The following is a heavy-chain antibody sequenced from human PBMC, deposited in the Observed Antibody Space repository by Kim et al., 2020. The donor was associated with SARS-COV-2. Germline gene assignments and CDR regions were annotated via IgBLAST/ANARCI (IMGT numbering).Heavy chain of an antibody. CDR1: GFIFRDHY. J-gene: IGHJ4*02. CDR2: ISIGATTT. V-gene: IGHV3-11*01. Sequence: GGSLRLSCTASGFIFRDHYMNWIRQAPGKGLEWVSYISIGATTTYYADSVKGRFTISRDNAKNSVYLEMNSLTAEDTAVYYCASLEGYGAGTFSVKYWGQGTVVNVSP. D-gene: IGHD3-10*01. CDR3: ASLEGYGAGTFSVKY.